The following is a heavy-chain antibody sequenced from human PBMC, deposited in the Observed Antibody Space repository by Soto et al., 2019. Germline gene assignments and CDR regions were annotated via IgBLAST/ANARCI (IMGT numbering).Heavy chain of an antibody. V-gene: IGHV3-30*18. CDR2: ISNDGSYK. Sequence: HPGGSLRLSCVVSGFTFSSFGMHWVRQTPGKGLDWVAVISNDGSYKYYADSVKGRFTVSRDNPKNTLYLQMNSLRVDDTAVYYCAKDRSSGSPAWFDPWGQGALVTVSS. J-gene: IGHJ5*02. CDR3: AKDRSSGSPAWFDP. CDR1: GFTFSSFG. D-gene: IGHD1-26*01.